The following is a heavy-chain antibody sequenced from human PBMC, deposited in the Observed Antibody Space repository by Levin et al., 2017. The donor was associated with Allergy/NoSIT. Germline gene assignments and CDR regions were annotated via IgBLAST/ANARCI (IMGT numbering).Heavy chain of an antibody. CDR2: TYYRSKWHN. D-gene: IGHD1-26*01. CDR3: ARLVGAQEDS. V-gene: IGHV6-1*01. Sequence: TSSETLSLTCAISGDSVSSNSAAWNWIRQSPSRGLEWLGRTYYRSKWHNDYAVSVKSRININPDTSKNQFSLHLNSVTPEDTAVYYCARLVGAQEDSWGQGTLVTVSS. CDR1: GDSVSSNSAA. J-gene: IGHJ4*02.